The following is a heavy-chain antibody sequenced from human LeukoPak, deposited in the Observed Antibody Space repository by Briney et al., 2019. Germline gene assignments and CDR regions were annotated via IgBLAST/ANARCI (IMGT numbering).Heavy chain of an antibody. CDR1: GGSFSGYY. CDR2: INHSGST. CDR3: ARGLRLGELSSHGSY. D-gene: IGHD3-16*02. J-gene: IGHJ4*02. V-gene: IGHV4-34*01. Sequence: SETLSLTCAVYGGSFSGYYWSWIRQPPGKGLEWIGEINHSGSTNYNPSLKSRVTISVDTSKNQFSLKLSSVTAADTAVYYRARGLRLGELSSHGSYWGQGTLVTVSS.